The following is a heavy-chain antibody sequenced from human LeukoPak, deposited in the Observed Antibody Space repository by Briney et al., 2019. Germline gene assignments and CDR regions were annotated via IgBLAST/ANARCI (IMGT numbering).Heavy chain of an antibody. D-gene: IGHD6-6*01. CDR2: SSAYNGNT. V-gene: IGHV1-18*01. CDR3: ARFGPPEYSSYPSP. Sequence: ASVKVSCKASGYTFTSYGISWVRQAPGQGLEWMGWSSAYNGNTNYAQKLQGRVTMTTDTSTSTAYMELRSLRSDDTAVYYCARFGPPEYSSYPSPWGQGTLVTVSS. J-gene: IGHJ5*02. CDR1: GYTFTSYG.